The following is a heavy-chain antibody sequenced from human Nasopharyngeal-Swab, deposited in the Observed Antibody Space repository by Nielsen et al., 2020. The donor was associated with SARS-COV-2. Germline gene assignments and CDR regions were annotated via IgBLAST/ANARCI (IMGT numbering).Heavy chain of an antibody. V-gene: IGHV3-74*01. CDR1: GFTFRTYW. Sequence: GGSLRLSCAASGFTFRTYWMHWVRQAPGKGLEWISEIHGDGRNTNYADSVKGRLTISRDNAKSTLYLQMNSLRVEDTAVYYCVRDNYGVDYWGQGTLVTVSS. J-gene: IGHJ4*02. CDR3: VRDNYGVDY. CDR2: IHGDGRNT. D-gene: IGHD3-10*01.